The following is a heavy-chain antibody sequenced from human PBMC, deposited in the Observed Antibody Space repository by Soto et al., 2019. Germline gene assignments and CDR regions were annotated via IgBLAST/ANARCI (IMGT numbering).Heavy chain of an antibody. J-gene: IGHJ5*02. V-gene: IGHV4-34*01. D-gene: IGHD2-2*01. CDR1: GGSFSGYY. Sequence: QVQLQQWGAGLLKPSETLSLTCAVYGGSFSGYYWSWIRQPPGKGLEWIGEINHSGSTNYNPSLKIRVTISVDTSKNQFSLKLSSVNAADPAVYYCERRSSTIPWGQGTLVTVSS. CDR3: ERRSSTIP. CDR2: INHSGST.